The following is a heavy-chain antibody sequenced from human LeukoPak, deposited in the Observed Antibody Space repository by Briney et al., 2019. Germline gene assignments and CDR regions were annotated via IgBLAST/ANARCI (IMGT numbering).Heavy chain of an antibody. J-gene: IGHJ4*01. CDR3: ARHATVTSFTFAY. Sequence: PSETLSLTCTVSGGSISSTTYYWGWIGQPPGEGLERIGSIYYSGTAYYNPSFKGRLSISVDTSKSQFSLDLSSVTAADTAVYYCARHATVTSFTFAYWGQGILVTVSS. CDR1: GGSISSTTYY. V-gene: IGHV4-39*01. CDR2: IYYSGTA. D-gene: IGHD4-17*01.